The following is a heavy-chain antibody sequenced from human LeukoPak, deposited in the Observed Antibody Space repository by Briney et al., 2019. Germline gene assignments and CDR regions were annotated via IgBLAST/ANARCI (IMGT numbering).Heavy chain of an antibody. J-gene: IGHJ4*02. Sequence: GRSLRLSCAASGFTFSSYGMHWVRQAPGKGLEWVAVISYDGSNKYYADSVKGRFTISRDNSKNTLYLQMSSLRAEDTAVYYCARGSYCDYWGQGTLVTVSS. CDR3: ARGSYCDY. V-gene: IGHV3-30*03. CDR1: GFTFSSYG. D-gene: IGHD3-10*01. CDR2: ISYDGSNK.